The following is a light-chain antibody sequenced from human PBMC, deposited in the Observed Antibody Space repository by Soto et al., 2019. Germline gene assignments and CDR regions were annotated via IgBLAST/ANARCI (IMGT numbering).Light chain of an antibody. CDR2: EDN. J-gene: IGLJ2*01. CDR3: QSYDRSTVV. Sequence: NFMLTQPHSVSESPGKTVTISCTRSSGSIASNYVQWYQQRPGSAPTTVIYEDNQRPSAVPDRFSGSTDGSSNSASLTISGLQTEDEADYYCQSYDRSTVVFGGGTKLTVL. V-gene: IGLV6-57*04. CDR1: SGSIASNY.